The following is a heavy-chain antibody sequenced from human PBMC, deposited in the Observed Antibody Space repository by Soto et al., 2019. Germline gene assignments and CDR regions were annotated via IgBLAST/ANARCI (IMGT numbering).Heavy chain of an antibody. CDR2: IYYSGRT. D-gene: IGHD6-19*01. Sequence: QVQLQESGPGLVKPSETLSLTCTVSGGSIANSYLSWIRQAPGKRLEWIGYIYYSGRTDYNRSLKGRVTISIDTSKNQFSLKLYSVTAADTAVYYCARRDTSGWYEKDWGQGTLVTVSS. CDR1: GGSIANSY. V-gene: IGHV4-59*08. CDR3: ARRDTSGWYEKD. J-gene: IGHJ4*02.